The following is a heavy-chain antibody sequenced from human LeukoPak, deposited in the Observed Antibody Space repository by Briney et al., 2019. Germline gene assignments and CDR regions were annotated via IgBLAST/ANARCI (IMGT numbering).Heavy chain of an antibody. CDR1: GFTFNNYA. Sequence: GGSLRLSCAASGFTFNNYAMTWVRQAPGKGLEWVSHITGGGDGTYYADSVKGRFTNSRDNSKNTLYLQMNSLRAEDTAVYYCARDAYAVADYWGQGTLVTVSS. CDR3: ARDAYAVADY. D-gene: IGHD4-17*01. J-gene: IGHJ4*02. V-gene: IGHV3-23*01. CDR2: ITGGGDGT.